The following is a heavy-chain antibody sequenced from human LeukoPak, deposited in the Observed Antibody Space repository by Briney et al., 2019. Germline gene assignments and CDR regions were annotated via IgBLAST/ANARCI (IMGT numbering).Heavy chain of an antibody. D-gene: IGHD3-22*01. CDR1: GFTFSDHY. CDR2: TRNKANSYTT. J-gene: IGHJ1*01. V-gene: IGHV3-72*01. CDR3: AKDDKRREYYDSSGYIVCCFQH. Sequence: HPGGSLRLSCAASGFTFSDHYMDWVRQAPGKGLEWIGRTRNKANSYTTEYAASVKGRFTISRDDSKNSLYLQMNSLKTEDTAVYYCAKDDKRREYYDSSGYIVCCFQHWGQGTLVTVSS.